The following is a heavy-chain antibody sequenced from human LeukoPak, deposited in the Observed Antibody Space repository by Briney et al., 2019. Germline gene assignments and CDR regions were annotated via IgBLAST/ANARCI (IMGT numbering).Heavy chain of an antibody. CDR1: GGSISSSSYY. Sequence: SETLSLTCTVSGGSISSSSYYWGWIRQPPGKGLEWIGSIYHSGSTYYSPSLKSRVTISVDTSKNQFSLKLSSVTAADTAVYYCASGHYDSSGYLDYWGQGTLVTVSS. CDR3: ASGHYDSSGYLDY. D-gene: IGHD3-22*01. CDR2: IYHSGST. J-gene: IGHJ4*02. V-gene: IGHV4-39*01.